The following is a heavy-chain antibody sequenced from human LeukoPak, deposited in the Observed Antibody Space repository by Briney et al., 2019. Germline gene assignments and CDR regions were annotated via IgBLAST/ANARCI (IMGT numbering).Heavy chain of an antibody. D-gene: IGHD1-26*01. CDR2: ISSSSSYI. Sequence: GGSLRLSCAGSGFIFGGYTMNWVRQAPGKGLEWVSSISSSSSYIYYADSVKGRFTISRDNAKNSLYLQMNSLRAEDTAVYYCARDAEKSQVGATPGYWGQGTLVTVSS. CDR1: GFIFGGYT. CDR3: ARDAEKSQVGATPGY. J-gene: IGHJ4*02. V-gene: IGHV3-21*01.